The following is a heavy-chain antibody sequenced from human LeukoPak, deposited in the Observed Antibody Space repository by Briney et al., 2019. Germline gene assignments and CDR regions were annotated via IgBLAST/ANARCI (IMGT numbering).Heavy chain of an antibody. CDR1: GASVITTNW. D-gene: IGHD3-10*01. J-gene: IGHJ5*02. CDR2: IYHSGRT. Sequence: SETLSLTCAVSGASVITTNWWSWVRQSPGKGLEWIAEIYHSGRTNYNPSLKSRVTISVDTSKNQFSPKLSSVTAADTAVYYCARDGNYGPHNWFDPWGQGTLVTVSS. CDR3: ARDGNYGPHNWFDP. V-gene: IGHV4-4*02.